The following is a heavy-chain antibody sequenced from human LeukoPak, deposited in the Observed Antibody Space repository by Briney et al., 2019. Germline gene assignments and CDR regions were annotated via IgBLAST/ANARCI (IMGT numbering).Heavy chain of an antibody. CDR3: ARDGHASGTYFDY. V-gene: IGHV3-21*01. CDR1: GFTFSSYN. CDR2: ISSSDTYI. J-gene: IGHJ4*02. Sequence: GGSPRLSCAASGFTFSSYNMNWVRQAPGKGLEWVSTISSSDTYIYYADSVNGRFTISRDHAKNSLYLQMNSLRAEDTAVYYCARDGHASGTYFDYWGQGTLVTVSS. D-gene: IGHD3-10*01.